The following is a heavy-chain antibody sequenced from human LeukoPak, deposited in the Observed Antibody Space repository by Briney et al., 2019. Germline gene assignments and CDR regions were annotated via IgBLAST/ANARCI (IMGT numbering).Heavy chain of an antibody. CDR2: INPNSGAT. V-gene: IGHV1-2*02. CDR3: ATGRFGAWDNWFDP. D-gene: IGHD3-10*01. Sequence: ASVKVSCKASGCTFTGYYIHWVRQAPGQGLELIAWINPNSGATNYAQKFPGRVTITRATSISTAYMELSRLASDDTAVSFCATGRFGAWDNWFDPWGQGTLVTVSS. CDR1: GCTFTGYY. J-gene: IGHJ5*02.